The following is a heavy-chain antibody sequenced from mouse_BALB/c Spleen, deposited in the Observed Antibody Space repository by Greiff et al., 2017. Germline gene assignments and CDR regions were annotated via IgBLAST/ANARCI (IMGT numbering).Heavy chain of an antibody. CDR1: GYTFTSYW. D-gene: IGHD3-2*01. CDR2: INPSTGYT. V-gene: IGHV1-7*01. Sequence: VQLQESGAELAKPGASVKMSCKASGYTFTSYWMHWVKQRPGQGLEWIGYINPSTGYTEYNQKFKDKATLTADKSSSTAYMQLSSLTSEDSAVYYCARDSSGYVGFDYRGQGTTLTVSS. J-gene: IGHJ2*01. CDR3: ARDSSGYVGFDY.